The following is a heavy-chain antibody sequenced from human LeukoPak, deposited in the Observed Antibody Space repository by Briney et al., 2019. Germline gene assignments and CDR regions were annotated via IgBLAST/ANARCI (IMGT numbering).Heavy chain of an antibody. CDR2: ISYDGSNK. D-gene: IGHD5-18*01. J-gene: IGHJ4*02. CDR3: AKTQRGYSYGYADY. Sequence: PGRSLRLSCAASGFTFSSYGMHWVRQAPGKGLEWVAVISYDGSNKYYADSVKGRFTISIDNSKNTLYLQMNSLRAEDTAVYYCAKTQRGYSYGYADYWGQGTLVTVSS. CDR1: GFTFSSYG. V-gene: IGHV3-30*18.